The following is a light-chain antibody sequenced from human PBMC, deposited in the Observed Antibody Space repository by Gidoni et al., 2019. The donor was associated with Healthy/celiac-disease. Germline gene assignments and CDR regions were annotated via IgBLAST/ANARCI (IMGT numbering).Light chain of an antibody. Sequence: DIQMTQSPSSLSASVGDRVTITSRASQSISSYLNWYQQKPGKAPKLLIYAASSLQSGVPSRFSGSGSGTDFTLTISSLQPEDFATYYCQQSYSTLSLTFXGXTKVEIK. CDR2: AAS. CDR1: QSISSY. CDR3: QQSYSTLSLT. J-gene: IGKJ4*01. V-gene: IGKV1-39*01.